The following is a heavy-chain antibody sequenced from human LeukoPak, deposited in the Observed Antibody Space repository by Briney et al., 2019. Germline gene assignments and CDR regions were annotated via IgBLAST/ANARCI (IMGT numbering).Heavy chain of an antibody. CDR1: GFTFSSYS. D-gene: IGHD2-15*01. J-gene: IGHJ4*02. Sequence: GGSLCLSCAASGFTFSSYSMNWVRQAPGKGLEWVSAISSSSGMIYYADSVKGRFTISRDNAKNSLYLQMNSLRAEDTAVYYCARASWGSAVVLAATASDFWGQGTLVTVSS. CDR2: ISSSSGMI. V-gene: IGHV3-21*01. CDR3: ARASWGSAVVLAATASDF.